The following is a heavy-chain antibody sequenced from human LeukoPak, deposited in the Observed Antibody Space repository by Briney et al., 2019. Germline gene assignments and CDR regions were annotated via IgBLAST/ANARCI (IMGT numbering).Heavy chain of an antibody. CDR1: GFTFSDYY. CDR2: ISSSSSYT. J-gene: IGHJ4*02. CDR3: ARDPGSWYPDY. D-gene: IGHD6-13*01. V-gene: IGHV3-11*06. Sequence: GGSLRLSCAASGFTFSDYYMSWIRQAPGKGLEWVSYISSSSSYTNYADSVKGRFTISRDDAKNSLYLQMNSLGAEDTAVYYCARDPGSWYPDYWGQGTPVTVSS.